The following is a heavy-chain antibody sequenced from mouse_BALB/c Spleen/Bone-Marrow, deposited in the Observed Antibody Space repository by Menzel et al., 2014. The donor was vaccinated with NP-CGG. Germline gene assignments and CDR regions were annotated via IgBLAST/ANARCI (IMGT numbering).Heavy chain of an antibody. J-gene: IGHJ4*01. CDR3: VYGNYSYYYAMDF. CDR2: ISSGGST. V-gene: IGHV5-6-5*01. D-gene: IGHD2-1*01. Sequence: DVMLVESGGGLVKPGGSPKLSCAASGFTFSSYAMSWVRQTPEKRLEWVASISSGGSTFYPDSVKGRFTISRENARNILYLQMSSLRSEDTAMYYCVYGNYSYYYAMDFWGQGTSVTVSS. CDR1: GFTFSSYA.